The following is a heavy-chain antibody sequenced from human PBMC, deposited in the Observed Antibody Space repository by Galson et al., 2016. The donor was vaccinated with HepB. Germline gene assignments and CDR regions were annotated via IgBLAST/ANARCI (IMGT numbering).Heavy chain of an antibody. CDR3: ARDRSDDAFDI. CDR2: ISSGSDYI. CDR1: GFTFSDFS. J-gene: IGHJ3*02. V-gene: IGHV3-21*01. Sequence: SLRLSCAASGFTFSDFSMNWVRQAPGKGLEWVSSISSGSDYIFYSDLVKGRFTISRDNSKNSLYLQMHSLRAEDTAVYYCARDRSDDAFDIWGQGTIVTVSS.